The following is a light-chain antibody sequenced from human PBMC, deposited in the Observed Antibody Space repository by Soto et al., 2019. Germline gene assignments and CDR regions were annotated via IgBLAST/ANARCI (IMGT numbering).Light chain of an antibody. J-gene: IGLJ1*01. Sequence: QSVLTQPASVSVSPGQSITISCTGTSSDVGAFNYVSWCQQHPGKAPKLLIYDVCNRLSGVSYRFSGSNSGTTASLTFFGLQAEQEADYFCSSYTRSRTYVFGSGTKVTVL. CDR2: DVC. V-gene: IGLV2-14*01. CDR3: SSYTRSRTYV. CDR1: SSDVGAFNY.